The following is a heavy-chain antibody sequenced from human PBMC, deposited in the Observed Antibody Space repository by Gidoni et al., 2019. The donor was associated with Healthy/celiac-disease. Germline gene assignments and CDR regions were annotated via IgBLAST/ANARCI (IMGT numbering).Heavy chain of an antibody. J-gene: IGHJ3*02. CDR2: IIPILGIA. D-gene: IGHD4-17*01. Sequence: QVQLVQSGAEVKKPGSSVKVSCKASGDTFSSYTISWVRQAPGQGLEWMGRIIPILGIANYAQKFQGRVTITADKSTSTAYMELSSLRSEDTAVYYCASQKMTTVTTFRQQAFDIWGQGTMVTVSS. CDR3: ASQKMTTVTTFRQQAFDI. V-gene: IGHV1-69*02. CDR1: GDTFSSYT.